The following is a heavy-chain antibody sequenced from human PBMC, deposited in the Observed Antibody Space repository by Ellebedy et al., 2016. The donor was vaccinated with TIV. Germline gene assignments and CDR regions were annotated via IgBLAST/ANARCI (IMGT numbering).Heavy chain of an antibody. Sequence: GESLKISCAVSGFTLSSLSMNWVRQAPGKGLEWVSYFSSSGTFIWYADSVRGRFTISRDNAKNSLFLQMNSLRAEDTAIYYCVRDHNWAFDYWGQGILVTVSS. CDR1: GFTLSSLS. J-gene: IGHJ4*02. V-gene: IGHV3-21*05. CDR2: FSSSGTFI. CDR3: VRDHNWAFDY. D-gene: IGHD1-20*01.